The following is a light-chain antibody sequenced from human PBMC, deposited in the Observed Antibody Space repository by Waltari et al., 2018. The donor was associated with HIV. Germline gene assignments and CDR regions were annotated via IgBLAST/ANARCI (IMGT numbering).Light chain of an antibody. Sequence: QSALTQPASVSGSPGQSITISCTVTSWDIGTYNYVSWYQQHPGKAHKLIIVDVNNRPSGISDRFSGSKSANMASLTISGLQDADEADYDCRSYSRTNTWVFGGGTRLTVL. CDR2: DVN. CDR1: SWDIGTYNY. V-gene: IGLV2-14*03. J-gene: IGLJ3*02. CDR3: RSYSRTNTWV.